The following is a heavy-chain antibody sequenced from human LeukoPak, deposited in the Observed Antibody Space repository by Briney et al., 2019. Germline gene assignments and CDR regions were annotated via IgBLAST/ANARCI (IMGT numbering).Heavy chain of an antibody. D-gene: IGHD6-19*01. CDR2: IYSGGAT. J-gene: IGHJ4*02. CDR3: ARGRFSGPDDY. CDR1: EFSVSSNY. V-gene: IGHV3-53*01. Sequence: GGSLGLSCAVSEFSVSSNYMNWVRQAPGKGLEWVSVIYSGGATYYADSVRGRFTISRDNSKNMVSLQMTSLGAEDTAVYYCARGRFSGPDDYWGQGTLVTVSS.